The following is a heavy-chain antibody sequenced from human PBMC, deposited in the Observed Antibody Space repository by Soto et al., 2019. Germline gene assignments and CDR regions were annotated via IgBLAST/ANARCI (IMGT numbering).Heavy chain of an antibody. CDR1: GFTFSGYG. D-gene: IGHD6-6*01. J-gene: IGHJ4*02. V-gene: IGHV3-30*18. CDR3: AKDRLPRIAARPRSYFDY. CDR2: ISYDGSNK. Sequence: PGGSLRLSCAASGFTFSGYGMHWVRQAPGKGLEWVAVISYDGSNKYYADSVKGRFAISRDNSKNTLYLQMNSLRAEDTAVYYCAKDRLPRIAARPRSYFDYWGQGTLVTVSS.